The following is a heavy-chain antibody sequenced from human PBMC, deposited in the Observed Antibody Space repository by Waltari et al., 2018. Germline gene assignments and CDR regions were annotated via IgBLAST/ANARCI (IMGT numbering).Heavy chain of an antibody. CDR2: ISGSGGTT. D-gene: IGHD1-26*01. J-gene: IGHJ4*02. Sequence: EVRLVESGGGLVQRGGSLRLSWAASGFTFAHYGMSWVRQAPGKGLECVSSISGSGGTTYYADSVKGRFTMSKDFSKNTLFLQMNSVRVDDTADYYCAKSSGSYYEVFDRWGRGTLVTVSS. CDR1: GFTFAHYG. V-gene: IGHV3-23*04. CDR3: AKSSGSYYEVFDR.